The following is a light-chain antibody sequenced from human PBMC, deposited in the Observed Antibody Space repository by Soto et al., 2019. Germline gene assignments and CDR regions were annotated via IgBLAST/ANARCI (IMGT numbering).Light chain of an antibody. CDR1: QSVISNY. CDR2: AAS. Sequence: IVLTQSPGTLSLSPGERATLSCRASQSVISNYLAWYQQKPGQAPRLLIYAASSRATGIPDRFSGSGSGTDFTLTISRVEPEDFAVYYCQQYGASPWAFGQGTKVDIK. J-gene: IGKJ1*01. CDR3: QQYGASPWA. V-gene: IGKV3-20*01.